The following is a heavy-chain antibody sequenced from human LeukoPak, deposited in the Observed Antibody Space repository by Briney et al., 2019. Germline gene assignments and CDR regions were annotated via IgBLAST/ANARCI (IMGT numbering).Heavy chain of an antibody. CDR3: ARYRTDFWSGSNWFDP. CDR2: IYYSGST. D-gene: IGHD3-3*01. V-gene: IGHV4-59*01. Sequence: SETLSLTCTVSGGSISSYYWSWIRQPPGKGLEWIGYIYYSGSTNYNPSPKSRVTISVDTSKNQFSLKLSSVTAADTAVYYCARYRTDFWSGSNWFDPWGQGTLVTVSS. CDR1: GGSISSYY. J-gene: IGHJ5*02.